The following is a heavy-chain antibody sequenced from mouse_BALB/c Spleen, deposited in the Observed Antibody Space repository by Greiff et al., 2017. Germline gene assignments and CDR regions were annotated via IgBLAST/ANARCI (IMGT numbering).Heavy chain of an antibody. CDR2: IRSKSNNYAT. J-gene: IGHJ2*01. V-gene: IGHV10-1*02. Sequence: EVQLQESGGGLVQPKGSLKLSCAASGFTFNTYAMNWVRQAPGKGLEWVARIRSKSNNYATYYADSVKDRFTISRDDSQSMLYLQMNNLKTEDTAMYYCVRQGLDYWGQGTTLTVSS. CDR3: VRQGLDY. CDR1: GFTFNTYA.